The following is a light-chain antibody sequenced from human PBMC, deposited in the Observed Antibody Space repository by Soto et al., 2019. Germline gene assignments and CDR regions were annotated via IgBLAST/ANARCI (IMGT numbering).Light chain of an antibody. CDR1: SSDVGGYNY. Sequence: QSVLTQPRPVSGSPGQSVTISCTGTSSDVGGYNYVSWYQQYPGKAPKLMIYDVDNRPSGVPDRFSGSKSGTTASLTISGLQAEDEADYYCCSYAGSNNLVFGGGTKLTVL. J-gene: IGLJ2*01. CDR2: DVD. CDR3: CSYAGSNNLV. V-gene: IGLV2-11*01.